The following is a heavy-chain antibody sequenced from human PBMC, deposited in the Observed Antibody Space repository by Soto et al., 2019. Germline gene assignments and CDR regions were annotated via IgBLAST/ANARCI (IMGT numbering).Heavy chain of an antibody. CDR1: GFTFSSYS. CDR2: ITSSTSTI. CDR3: ARGGNSAWRYFDY. Sequence: GGALKLSCAASGFTFSSYSMNWVRQAPGKGLEWVSYITSSTSTIYYADSVKGRFTISRDNAKNSLYLQMNSLRDEDTAVYYCARGGNSAWRYFDYWGQGTLVTVSS. J-gene: IGHJ4*02. V-gene: IGHV3-48*02. D-gene: IGHD6-19*01.